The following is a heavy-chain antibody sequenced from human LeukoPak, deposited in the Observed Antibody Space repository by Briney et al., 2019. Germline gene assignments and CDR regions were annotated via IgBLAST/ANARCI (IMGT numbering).Heavy chain of an antibody. CDR2: IHPSTGNP. CDR1: GYTFTNYA. CDR3: ARAYQRLGQLSLPDY. D-gene: IGHD3-16*02. V-gene: IGHV7-4-1*02. J-gene: IGHJ4*02. Sequence: GASVKVSCKASGYTFTNYAMNWVRQAPGQGLEWMGWIHPSTGNPTYAQAFTGRFVFSLDTSVSTTYLQISSLKTEDTAVYYCARAYQRLGQLSLPDYWGQGTLVTASS.